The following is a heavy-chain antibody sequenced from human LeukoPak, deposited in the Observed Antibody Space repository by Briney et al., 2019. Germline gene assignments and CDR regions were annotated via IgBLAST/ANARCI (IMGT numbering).Heavy chain of an antibody. V-gene: IGHV1-18*01. CDR2: ISAYSGNT. D-gene: IGHD6-6*01. CDR1: GYTFTSYG. CDR3: ARGARILTYSSSSYYYFDY. Sequence: ASVKVSCKASGYTFTSYGISWVRQAPGQGLEWMGWISAYSGNTNYAQKLQGRVTMTTDTSTSTAYMELRSLRSDDTAVYYCARGARILTYSSSSYYYFDYWGQGTLVTVSS. J-gene: IGHJ4*02.